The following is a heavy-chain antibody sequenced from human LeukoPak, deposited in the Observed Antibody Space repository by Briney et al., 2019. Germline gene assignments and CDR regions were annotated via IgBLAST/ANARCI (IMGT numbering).Heavy chain of an antibody. V-gene: IGHV3-23*01. D-gene: IGHD3-3*02. J-gene: IGHJ6*03. Sequence: GGSLRLSCAASGFTFSSYAMSWVHQAPGKGLEWVSAISGSGGSTYYADSVKGRFTISRDNSKNTLYLQMNSLRAEDTAVYYCAKVTHTFKYYYMDVWGKGTTVTVSS. CDR3: AKVTHTFKYYYMDV. CDR2: ISGSGGST. CDR1: GFTFSSYA.